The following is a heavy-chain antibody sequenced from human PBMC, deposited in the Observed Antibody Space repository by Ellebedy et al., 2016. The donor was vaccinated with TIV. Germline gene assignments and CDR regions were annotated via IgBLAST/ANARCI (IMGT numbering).Heavy chain of an antibody. Sequence: AASVKVSCKASGYTFTSYRMHWVRQAPGQGLAWVGIINPSGGSTKYAQKIQGRVTMTRDRSTSTVYMEMSSLRSEDTAVYYCARDGTYGMDVWGQGTTVTVSS. V-gene: IGHV1-46*01. CDR1: GYTFTSYR. CDR3: ARDGTYGMDV. CDR2: INPSGGST. J-gene: IGHJ6*02.